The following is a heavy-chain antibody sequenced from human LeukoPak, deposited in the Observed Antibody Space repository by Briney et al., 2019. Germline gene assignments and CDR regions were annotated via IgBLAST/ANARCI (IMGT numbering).Heavy chain of an antibody. V-gene: IGHV3-15*01. CDR3: TTDFFLVLEDY. Sequence: GGSLRLSCAATGFTFSNAWMSWVRQAPGKGLEWVGRIKSKTDGGTTDYAAPVKGRFTISRDDSKNTLYLQMNSLKTEDTAVYYCTTDFFLVLEDYWGQGTLVTVSS. CDR2: IKSKTDGGTT. J-gene: IGHJ4*02. D-gene: IGHD3-3*01. CDR1: GFTFSNAW.